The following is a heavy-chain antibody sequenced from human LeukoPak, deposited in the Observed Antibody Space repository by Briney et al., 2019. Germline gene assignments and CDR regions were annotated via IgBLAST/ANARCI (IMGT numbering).Heavy chain of an antibody. Sequence: SETLSLTCAVYGGSFSGYYWSWIRQPPGKGLEWTGEINDSGGTQYNPSLWSRLTISIDTSKNKFSLHLTSVTAADTGVYFCARVSDIMISFGGVISYFDYWGQGALVTVSS. CDR3: ARVSDIMISFGGVISYFDY. CDR2: INDSGGT. V-gene: IGHV4-34*01. CDR1: GGSFSGYY. D-gene: IGHD3-16*02. J-gene: IGHJ4*02.